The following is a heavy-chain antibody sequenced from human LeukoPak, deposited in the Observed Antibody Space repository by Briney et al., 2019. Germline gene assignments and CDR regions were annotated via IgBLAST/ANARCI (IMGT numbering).Heavy chain of an antibody. CDR3: ARRNPMSNSFDF. CDR1: DGSISSFY. V-gene: IGHV4-59*08. J-gene: IGHJ4*02. D-gene: IGHD4-23*01. CDR2: ISYSGST. Sequence: SETLSLTCTVSDGSISSFYWSWIRQPPGQGLDWIGYISYSGSTNYNPSLKSRVTVSVDTSKNQFSLKLSSVTAADTAVYYCARRNPMSNSFDFWGQGTLVTVSS.